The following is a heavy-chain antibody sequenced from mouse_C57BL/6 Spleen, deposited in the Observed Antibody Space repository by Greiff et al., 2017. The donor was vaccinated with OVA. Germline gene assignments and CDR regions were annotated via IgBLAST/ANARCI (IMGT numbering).Heavy chain of an antibody. Sequence: EVQLQQSGTVLARPGASVKMSCKTSGYTFTSYWMLWVKQRPGQGLEWIGAIYPGNSDTSYNQKFKGKAKLTAVTSASTAYMELSSLTNEDSAVYYCTSSYGSSFSYFDYWGQGTTLTVSS. CDR1: GYTFTSYW. V-gene: IGHV1-5*01. CDR3: TSSYGSSFSYFDY. D-gene: IGHD1-1*01. CDR2: IYPGNSDT. J-gene: IGHJ2*01.